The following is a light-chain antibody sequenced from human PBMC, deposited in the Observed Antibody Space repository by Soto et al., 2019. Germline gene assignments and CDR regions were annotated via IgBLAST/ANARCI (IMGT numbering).Light chain of an antibody. CDR1: QSLSSW. CDR3: QQYNSYSLYT. CDR2: KTS. Sequence: DIQMTQSPSTLSASVGDRVTITCRASQSLSSWLAWYQQKPGKAPNLLIYKTSSLESGVPSRFSGSGSGTEFTLTISSLQPDDFATYYCQQYNSYSLYTFGQGTKLEIK. J-gene: IGKJ2*01. V-gene: IGKV1-5*03.